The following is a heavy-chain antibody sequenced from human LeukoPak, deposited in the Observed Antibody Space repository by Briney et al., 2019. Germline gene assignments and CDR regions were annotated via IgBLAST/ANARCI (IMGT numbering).Heavy chain of an antibody. J-gene: IGHJ4*02. CDR3: ATSNSSSWYVN. D-gene: IGHD6-13*01. V-gene: IGHV3-33*01. CDR1: GFTFSSYG. CDR2: IWYDGSNK. Sequence: PGGSLRLSCAASGFTFSSYGMHWVRQAPGKGLEWVAVIWYDGSNKYYADSVKGRFTISRDNSKNMLYLQMNSLRAEDTAVYYCATSNSSSWYVNWGQGTLVTVSS.